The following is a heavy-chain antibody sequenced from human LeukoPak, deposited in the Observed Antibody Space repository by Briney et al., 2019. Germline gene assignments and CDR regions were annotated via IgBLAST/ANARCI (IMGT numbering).Heavy chain of an antibody. D-gene: IGHD3-10*01. CDR3: ARRADVTLVRGVAYGMDV. CDR2: MNSDGQTT. J-gene: IGHJ6*02. V-gene: IGHV3-74*01. Sequence: GGSLRLSCAASGFTLSNYWMYWVRQAPGKGPVWDSRMNSDGQTTSYADSVKGRFTISRDNAKNTLYLQLNSLGAEDTAVYYCARRADVTLVRGVAYGMDVWGQGTTVTVSS. CDR1: GFTLSNYW.